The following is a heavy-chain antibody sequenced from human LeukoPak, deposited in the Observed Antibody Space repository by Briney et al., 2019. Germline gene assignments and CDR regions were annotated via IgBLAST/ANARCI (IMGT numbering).Heavy chain of an antibody. J-gene: IGHJ4*02. CDR1: GFTFSTYS. CDR2: ITDDASTI. Sequence: QPGGSLRLSCAASGFTFSTYSMNWVRQAPGKGLEWISYITDDASTIYYADSMQGRFTISRDNAENSLFLQMTSLRVEDTAVYYCVARGGWARFDYWGQGALVTVSA. V-gene: IGHV3-48*04. D-gene: IGHD6-19*01. CDR3: VARGGWARFDY.